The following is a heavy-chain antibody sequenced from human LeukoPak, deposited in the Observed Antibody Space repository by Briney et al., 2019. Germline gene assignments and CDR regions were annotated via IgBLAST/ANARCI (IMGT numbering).Heavy chain of an antibody. CDR3: AREKSGDYEKSFDY. CDR1: GGSISSGSYY. Sequence: PSQTLSLTCSVSGGSISSGSYYWTWIRQPAGKGLEWIGRIYTSGSTNYNPSPKSRVTISVDTSKNQFSLKMTSVTAADTAVYYCAREKSGDYEKSFDYWGQGTLVTVSS. V-gene: IGHV4-61*02. D-gene: IGHD4-17*01. CDR2: IYTSGST. J-gene: IGHJ4*02.